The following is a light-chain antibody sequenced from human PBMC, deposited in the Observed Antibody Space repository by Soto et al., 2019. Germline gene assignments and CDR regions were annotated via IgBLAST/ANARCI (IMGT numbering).Light chain of an antibody. Sequence: QSVLTQPPSASGTPGQRVTISCSGSSSNIGGNSVNWYQQVPGTAPKLLIYSNNQRPSGVPDRVSGSKSGTSASLAISGLQSEDEADYYCAAWDDSLNGHVFGTGTKLTVL. J-gene: IGLJ1*01. CDR1: SSNIGGNS. CDR2: SNN. CDR3: AAWDDSLNGHV. V-gene: IGLV1-44*01.